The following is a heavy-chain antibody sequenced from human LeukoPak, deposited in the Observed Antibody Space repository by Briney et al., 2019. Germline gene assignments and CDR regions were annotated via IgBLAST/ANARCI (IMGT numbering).Heavy chain of an antibody. Sequence: SETLSLTCTVSGYSITSGYYWGWIRQPPGKGLEWIGYIYYSGSTNYNPSLKSRVTISVDTSKNQFSLRLSSVTAADTAVYYCARVTGYMIEDYFDYWGQGTLVTVSS. J-gene: IGHJ4*02. CDR1: GYSITSGYY. CDR2: IYYSGST. D-gene: IGHD3-22*01. V-gene: IGHV4-61*01. CDR3: ARVTGYMIEDYFDY.